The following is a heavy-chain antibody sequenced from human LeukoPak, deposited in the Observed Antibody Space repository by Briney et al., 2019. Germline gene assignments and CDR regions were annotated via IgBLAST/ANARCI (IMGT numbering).Heavy chain of an antibody. V-gene: IGHV3-30-3*01. CDR3: ARGNYGSGSFPPDY. CDR2: ISYDGSNK. CDR1: GFTFSSYA. Sequence: GRSLRLPCAASGFTFSSYAMHWVRQAPGKGLEWVAVISYDGSNKYYADSVKGRFTISRDNSKNTLYLQMNSLRAEDTAVYYCARGNYGSGSFPPDYWGQGTLVTVPS. J-gene: IGHJ4*02. D-gene: IGHD3-10*01.